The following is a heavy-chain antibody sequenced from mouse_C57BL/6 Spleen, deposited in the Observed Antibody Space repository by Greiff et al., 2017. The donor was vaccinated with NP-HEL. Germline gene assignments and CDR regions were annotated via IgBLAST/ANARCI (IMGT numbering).Heavy chain of an antibody. J-gene: IGHJ4*01. CDR3: ARDYYGSSYEYAMDY. Sequence: VQLQQSGPGLVKPSQSLSLTCSVTGYSITSGYYWNWIRQFPGNKLEWMGYISYDGSNNYNPSLKNRISITRDTSKNQFFLKLNSVTTEDTATYYCARDYYGSSYEYAMDYWGQGTSVTVSS. V-gene: IGHV3-6*01. D-gene: IGHD1-1*01. CDR1: GYSITSGYY. CDR2: ISYDGSN.